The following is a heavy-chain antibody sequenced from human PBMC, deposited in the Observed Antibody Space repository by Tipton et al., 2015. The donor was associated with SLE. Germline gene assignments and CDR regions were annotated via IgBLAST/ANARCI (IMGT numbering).Heavy chain of an antibody. Sequence: TLSLTCTVSGGSISSSSYYWGWIRHPPGKGLEWIGSIYYSGSTYYNPSLKSRVTISVDTSKNQFSLKLSSVTAADTAVYYCARHSSSTPYFDYWGQGTLVTVSS. CDR2: IYYSGST. V-gene: IGHV4-39*07. D-gene: IGHD6-6*01. CDR1: GGSISSSSYY. CDR3: ARHSSSTPYFDY. J-gene: IGHJ4*02.